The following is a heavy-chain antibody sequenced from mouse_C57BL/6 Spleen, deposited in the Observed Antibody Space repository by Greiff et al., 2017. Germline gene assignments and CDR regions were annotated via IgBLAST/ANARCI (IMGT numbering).Heavy chain of an antibody. CDR2: IYPGSGST. V-gene: IGHV1-55*01. Sequence: QVQLKQPGAELVKPGASVKMSCKASGYTFTSYWITWVKQRPGQGLEWIGDIYPGSGSTNYNEKFKSKATLTVDTSSSTAYMQLSSLTSEDSAVYYCASPYYSNTRDFDYWGQGTTLTFSS. CDR1: GYTFTSYW. J-gene: IGHJ2*01. D-gene: IGHD2-5*01. CDR3: ASPYYSNTRDFDY.